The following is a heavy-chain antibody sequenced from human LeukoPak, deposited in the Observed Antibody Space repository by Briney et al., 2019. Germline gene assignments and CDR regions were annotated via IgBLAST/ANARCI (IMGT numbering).Heavy chain of an antibody. D-gene: IGHD3-9*01. CDR3: ARDLYYDILTGYRLGVYYYYMDV. V-gene: IGHV4-59*12. Sequence: SETLSLTCTVSGGSISSYYWSWIRQPPGKGLEWIGYIYYSGSTNYNPSFKSRVTMSVDTSKNQFSLKLSSVTAADTAVYYCARDLYYDILTGYRLGVYYYYMDVWGKGTTVTISS. CDR2: IYYSGST. J-gene: IGHJ6*03. CDR1: GGSISSYY.